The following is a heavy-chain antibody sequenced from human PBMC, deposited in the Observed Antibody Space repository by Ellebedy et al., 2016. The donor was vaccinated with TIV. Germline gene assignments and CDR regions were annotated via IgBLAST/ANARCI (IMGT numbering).Heavy chain of an antibody. V-gene: IGHV3-7*01. CDR1: GFTFSSYW. CDR3: ATDGSYGDYLSPTHAFIM. CDR2: IKQDGSEK. D-gene: IGHD4-17*01. J-gene: IGHJ3*02. Sequence: GGSLRLSCAAPGFTFSSYWMTWVRQAPGKGLEWVANIKQDGSEKYYVDSVTGRFTISRDNAKNSLYLQMNSLRAEDTAVYYCATDGSYGDYLSPTHAFIMWGQGTMVTVSA.